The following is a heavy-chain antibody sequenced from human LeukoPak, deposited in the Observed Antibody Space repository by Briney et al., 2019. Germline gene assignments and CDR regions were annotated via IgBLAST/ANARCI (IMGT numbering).Heavy chain of an antibody. J-gene: IGHJ5*02. Sequence: TSVKVSCKASGYTFTSYYMHWVRQAPGKGLEWMGGFDPEDGETIYAQKFQGRVTMTEDTSTDTAYMELSSLRSEDTAVYYCATIAAAGTGWFDPWGQGTLVTVSS. V-gene: IGHV1-24*01. CDR3: ATIAAAGTGWFDP. CDR2: FDPEDGET. CDR1: GYTFTSYY. D-gene: IGHD6-13*01.